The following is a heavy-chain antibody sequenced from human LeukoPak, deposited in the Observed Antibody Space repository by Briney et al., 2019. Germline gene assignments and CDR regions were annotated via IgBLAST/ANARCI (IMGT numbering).Heavy chain of an antibody. D-gene: IGHD2-2*02. CDR2: ISRSGGST. V-gene: IGHV3-23*01. CDR1: GFTFSSYA. J-gene: IGHJ4*02. Sequence: GGSLRLSCAASGFTFSSYAMSWVRQAPGKGLEWVSAISRSGGSTYYADSVKGRFTISRDNSKNTLYLQMNSLRAEDTAVYYCAKDAWYCSSTSCYTYDDYWGQGTLVTVSS. CDR3: AKDAWYCSSTSCYTYDDY.